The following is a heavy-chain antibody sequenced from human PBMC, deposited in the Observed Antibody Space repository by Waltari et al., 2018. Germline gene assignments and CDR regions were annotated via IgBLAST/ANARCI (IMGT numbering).Heavy chain of an antibody. V-gene: IGHV4-61*02. CDR1: VRSISRGRYY. Sequence: QVQLQESGPGLVKPSQTLSLTCTVSVRSISRGRYYWSWIRQPAGKGLEWIGRIYTSGSTNYNPALKSRVTISVDTSKNQFSLKLSSVTAADTAVYYCARGPTDPWGQGTLVTVSS. J-gene: IGHJ5*02. CDR3: ARGPTDP. CDR2: IYTSGST.